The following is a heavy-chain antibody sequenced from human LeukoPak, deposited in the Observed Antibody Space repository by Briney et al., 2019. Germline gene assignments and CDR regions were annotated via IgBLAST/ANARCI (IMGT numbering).Heavy chain of an antibody. J-gene: IGHJ6*03. CDR3: ASCYYGSGSYHYYYYMDV. CDR2: IYSGGST. V-gene: IGHV3-53*01. D-gene: IGHD3-10*01. CDR1: GFTVSSNY. Sequence: PGGSLRLSCAASGFTVSSNYMSWVRQAPGKGLEWVSVIYSGGSTYYADSVKGRFTISRDNSKNTLYLQMNSLRAEDTAVYYCASCYYGSGSYHYYYYMDVWGKGTTVTISS.